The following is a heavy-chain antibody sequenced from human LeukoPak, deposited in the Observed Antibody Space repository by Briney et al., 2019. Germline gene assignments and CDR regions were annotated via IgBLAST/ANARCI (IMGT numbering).Heavy chain of an antibody. Sequence: PGGSLRLSCAASGFTFSSYGMHWVRQAPGKGLEWVSLIWYDGSNKYYADSVKGRFTISRDNSKNTLYLQMNSLRAEDTAVYYCARYWGKGDYWGQGTLVTVSS. V-gene: IGHV3-33*01. D-gene: IGHD3-16*01. CDR3: ARYWGKGDY. CDR1: GFTFSSYG. CDR2: IWYDGSNK. J-gene: IGHJ4*02.